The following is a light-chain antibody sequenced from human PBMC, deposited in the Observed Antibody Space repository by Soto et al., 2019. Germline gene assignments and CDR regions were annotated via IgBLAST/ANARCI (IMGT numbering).Light chain of an antibody. CDR1: SSDVGGYNY. CDR2: EVT. J-gene: IGLJ3*02. CDR3: TSFTFSSTWV. V-gene: IGLV2-14*01. Sequence: QSALTQPASVSGSPGQSITISCTGTSSDVGGYNYVSWYQQYPGKAPKLMIPEVTNRPSGVSNRFSGSKSGNTASLTISGLQAEDEADYYCTSFTFSSTWVFGGGTKLTVL.